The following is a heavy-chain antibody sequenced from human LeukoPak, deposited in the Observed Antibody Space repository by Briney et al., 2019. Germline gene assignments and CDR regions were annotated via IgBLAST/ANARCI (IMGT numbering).Heavy chain of an antibody. J-gene: IGHJ4*02. V-gene: IGHV3-23*01. CDR3: AKGPLAALGDY. CDR2: ISDNGAVT. D-gene: IGHD2-15*01. CDR1: GFRFSMYS. Sequence: GGSLRLSCAASGFRFSMYSMSWVRQAPGKGLEWVSVISDNGAVTFYVDSVKGRFTISRDNSKNTLYLQMNSLRAVDTAVYYGAKGPLAALGDYWGQGTLVTVSS.